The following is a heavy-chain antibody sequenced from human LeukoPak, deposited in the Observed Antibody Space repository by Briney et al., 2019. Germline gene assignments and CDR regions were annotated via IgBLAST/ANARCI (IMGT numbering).Heavy chain of an antibody. CDR1: GFTLKNAL. Sequence: GGSLRLSCVASGFTLKNALMSWVRQAPGKGLEWVGRIRSKTDGGTTDYAAPVKGRFTISRDDSKNTLYLQMNSLKTEDTAVYFCATGTEQQWLSLDYWGQGTLVTVSS. D-gene: IGHD6-19*01. V-gene: IGHV3-15*01. CDR2: IRSKTDGGTT. J-gene: IGHJ4*02. CDR3: ATGTEQQWLSLDY.